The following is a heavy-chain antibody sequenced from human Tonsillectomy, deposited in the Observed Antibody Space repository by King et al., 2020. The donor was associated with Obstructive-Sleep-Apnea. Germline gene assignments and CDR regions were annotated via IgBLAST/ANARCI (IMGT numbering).Heavy chain of an antibody. Sequence: VQLVESGGGVVQPGRSLRLSCAASGFTFSNYPMHWVRQAPGKGLEWVAVTSYDGSKKYYADSVQGRFTISRDNSKHTLFLQMNSLRSEDTAGYYCARDASRGVATSGYFESWGQGTLVTVSS. CDR3: ARDASRGVATSGYFES. J-gene: IGHJ4*02. D-gene: IGHD2-21*02. V-gene: IGHV3-30*04. CDR1: GFTFSNYP. CDR2: TSYDGSKK.